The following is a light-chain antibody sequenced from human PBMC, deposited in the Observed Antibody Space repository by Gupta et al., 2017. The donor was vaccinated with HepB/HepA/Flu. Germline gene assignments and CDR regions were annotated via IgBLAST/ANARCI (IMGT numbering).Light chain of an antibody. CDR2: HAS. CDR1: QAIGNN. J-gene: IGKJ2*02. CDR3: LQDYNYPCT. V-gene: IGKV1-6*01. Sequence: ASQAIGNNLGWYQQNPGKPPKLLIYHASNLHSGVPSRSSGSGSGADFTLLISSLQPEDFATYYCLQDYNYPCTFGQGTKLEIK.